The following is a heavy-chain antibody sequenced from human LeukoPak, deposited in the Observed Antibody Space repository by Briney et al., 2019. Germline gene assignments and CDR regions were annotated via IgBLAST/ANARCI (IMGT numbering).Heavy chain of an antibody. D-gene: IGHD3-22*01. CDR2: IYYSRST. V-gene: IGHV4-59*08. CDR1: GDSISSYY. CDR3: ARLPPMILYGMNV. J-gene: IGHJ6*02. Sequence: SETLSLTCTVSGDSISSYYGSWIRRPPGKGLEWIGYIYYSRSTNYNPSLKSRVTISVDTSKNQFSLKLSSVTAAATAVYYCARLPPMILYGMNVWGQGTTVTVSS.